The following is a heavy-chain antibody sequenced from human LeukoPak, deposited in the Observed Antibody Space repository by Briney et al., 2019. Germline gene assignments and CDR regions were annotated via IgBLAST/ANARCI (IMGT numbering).Heavy chain of an antibody. CDR2: IFAGASNT. CDR3: ARWVTAVDLPDY. V-gene: IGHV5-51*01. Sequence: GESLKISCKGSGYSFTSYWIGGVRQMPGKGLGWMGIIFAGASNTRYSPSFQGQVTISADKSISTAYLQWSSLQASDTAMYYCARWVTAVDLPDYWGQGTLVTVSS. J-gene: IGHJ4*02. CDR1: GYSFTSYW. D-gene: IGHD2-21*02.